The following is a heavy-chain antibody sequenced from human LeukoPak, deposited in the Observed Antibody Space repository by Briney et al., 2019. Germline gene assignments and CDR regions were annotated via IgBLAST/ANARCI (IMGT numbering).Heavy chain of an antibody. V-gene: IGHV3-73*01. CDR1: GFTLSGSA. CDR3: ATDLKGGNSDWFDP. J-gene: IGHJ5*02. Sequence: PGVSLRLSCAASGFTLSGSALHWVRQASVKGLEWVGRIRSTANGYATAYAASVKGRFTISRDDSKNTAYLQMDSLKTEDTAVYYCATDLKGGNSDWFDPWGQGTLVTVSS. D-gene: IGHD4-23*01. CDR2: IRSTANGYAT.